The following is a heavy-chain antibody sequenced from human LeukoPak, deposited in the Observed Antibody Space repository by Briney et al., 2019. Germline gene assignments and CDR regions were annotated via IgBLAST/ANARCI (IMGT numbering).Heavy chain of an antibody. V-gene: IGHV3-15*01. J-gene: IGHJ4*02. D-gene: IGHD6-13*01. CDR3: TTDQEYSSSWYYFDY. CDR1: GFTFINAW. CDR2: IKAKAHGGTI. Sequence: PGGSLRLSCAASGFTFINAWMAWVRQAPGKGLEWVGRIKAKAHGGTIEYAAPVKGRFTISRDDSKNTLYLQMNSLKTEDTAVYYCTTDQEYSSSWYYFDYWGQGTLVTVSS.